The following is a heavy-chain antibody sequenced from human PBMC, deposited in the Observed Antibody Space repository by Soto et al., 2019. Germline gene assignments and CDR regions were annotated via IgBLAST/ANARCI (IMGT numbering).Heavy chain of an antibody. V-gene: IGHV3-48*01. CDR3: ARVVPPLIVVVTANWFDP. J-gene: IGHJ5*02. CDR2: ISSNTETK. D-gene: IGHD2-21*02. CDR1: GFTFSSDN. Sequence: QPGGSLRLSCAASGFTFSSDNMNWVRQTPGKGLEWVSYISSNTETKYYADSVKGRFTISRDNGKNSLYLQMNSLRAEDTAVYYCARVVPPLIVVVTANWFDPWGQGTLVTVSS.